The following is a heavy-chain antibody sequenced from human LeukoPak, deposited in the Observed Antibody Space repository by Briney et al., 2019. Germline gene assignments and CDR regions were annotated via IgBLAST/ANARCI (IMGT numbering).Heavy chain of an antibody. V-gene: IGHV3-23*01. CDR3: ARKYCSGGSCYSSAYYFDY. CDR2: ISGSGGST. Sequence: GGSLRLSCAASGFTFSSYAMSWVRQAPGKGLERVSAISGSGGSTYYADSVKGRFTISRDNSKNTLYLQMNSLRAEDTAVYYCARKYCSGGSCYSSAYYFDYWGQGTLVTVSS. D-gene: IGHD2-15*01. J-gene: IGHJ4*02. CDR1: GFTFSSYA.